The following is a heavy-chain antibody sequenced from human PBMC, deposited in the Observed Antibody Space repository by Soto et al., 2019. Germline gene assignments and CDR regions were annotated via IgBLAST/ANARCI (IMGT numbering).Heavy chain of an antibody. J-gene: IGHJ6*02. CDR2: ISSSGSTI. CDR1: GFTFSTYS. D-gene: IGHD1-7*01. Sequence: GGSLRLSCAASGFTFSTYSMNWVRQAPGKGLEWVSYISSSGSTIYYADSVKGRFTISRDNAKNSLYLQMNSLRAEDTAVYYCASLLGTTYYYGMDVWGQGTTVTVSS. CDR3: ASLLGTTYYYGMDV. V-gene: IGHV3-48*04.